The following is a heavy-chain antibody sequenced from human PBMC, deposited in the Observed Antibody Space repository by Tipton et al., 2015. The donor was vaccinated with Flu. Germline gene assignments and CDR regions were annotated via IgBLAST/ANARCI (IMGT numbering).Heavy chain of an antibody. CDR1: GFTFHDAR. CDR3: ISDVGVLRYAG. J-gene: IGHJ4*02. D-gene: IGHD3-9*01. CDR2: ILSKTDGGTT. V-gene: IGHV3-15*01. Sequence: GSLRLSCTASGFTFHDARMSWVRQAPGKGLEWVGRILSKTDGGTTDYAAPVKGRFTISRDDSKNTVYLQMNSLKTEDTAMYYCISDVGVLRYAGWGQGTLVTVSS.